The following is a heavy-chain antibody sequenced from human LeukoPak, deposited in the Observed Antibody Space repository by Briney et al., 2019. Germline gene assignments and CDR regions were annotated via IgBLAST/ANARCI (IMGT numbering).Heavy chain of an antibody. CDR1: GFTFSSYS. CDR3: ARENGADIVVVPAAPGWMMTWFDP. Sequence: GGSLRLSCAASGFTFSSYSMNWVRQAPGKGLEWVSYISSSSSTIYYADSVKGRFTISRDNAKNSLYLQMNSLRAEDTAVYYCARENGADIVVVPAAPGWMMTWFDPWGQGTLVTVSS. D-gene: IGHD2-2*01. V-gene: IGHV3-48*04. J-gene: IGHJ5*02. CDR2: ISSSSSTI.